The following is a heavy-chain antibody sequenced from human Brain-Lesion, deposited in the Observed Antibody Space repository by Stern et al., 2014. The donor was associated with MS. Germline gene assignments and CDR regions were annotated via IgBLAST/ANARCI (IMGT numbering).Heavy chain of an antibody. CDR2: VYYNGST. Sequence: QVQLVESGPGLVKPSETLSLTCTVSGGSITSSSYYWGWIRQPPGRGLEYIGTVYYNGSTFYDPSPKSRVTISADPSKHQVALNLTSVTAADTAVYYCVRPDIMGTIWNWGQGTLVTVSS. CDR3: VRPDIMGTIWN. V-gene: IGHV4-39*01. J-gene: IGHJ4*02. D-gene: IGHD1-26*01. CDR1: GGSITSSSYY.